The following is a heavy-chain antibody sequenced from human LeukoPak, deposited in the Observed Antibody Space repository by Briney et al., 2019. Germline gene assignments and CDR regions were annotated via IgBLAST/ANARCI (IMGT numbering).Heavy chain of an antibody. CDR3: ARDWGDYPFDY. CDR2: IYHSGST. Sequence: SETLSLTCTVSGGSISSSSYYWGWIRQPPGKGLEWIGSIYHSGSTYYNPSLKSRVTISVDTSKNQFSLKLSSVTAADTAVYYCARDWGDYPFDYWGQGTLVTVSS. D-gene: IGHD3-16*01. J-gene: IGHJ4*02. CDR1: GGSISSSSYY. V-gene: IGHV4-39*07.